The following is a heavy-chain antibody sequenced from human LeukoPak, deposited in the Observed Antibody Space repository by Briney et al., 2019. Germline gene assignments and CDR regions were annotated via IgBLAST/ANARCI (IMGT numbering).Heavy chain of an antibody. D-gene: IGHD3-16*01. Sequence: GGSLRLSCAAFGSTFTTYSIDWVGQAPGKGLEWVSSIISISRYIYYADSVKGRLTISRDNADNSLYLQMSSLRAEDTAVYYCAREGGAAHDAFDIWGEGTMVTVSS. J-gene: IGHJ3*02. CDR3: AREGGAAHDAFDI. CDR1: GSTFTTYS. V-gene: IGHV3-21*01. CDR2: IISISRYI.